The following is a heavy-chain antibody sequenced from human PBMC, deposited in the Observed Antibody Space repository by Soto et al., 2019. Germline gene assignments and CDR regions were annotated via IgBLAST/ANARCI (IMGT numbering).Heavy chain of an antibody. Sequence: ASVKVSCKASGYTFTSYAMHWVRQAPGQRLEWMGWINAGNGNTKYSQKFQGRVTITRDTSTSTAYMELSSLRSDDTAVYYCARGDGTTTVEYGMDVWGQGTTVTVSS. V-gene: IGHV1-3*01. CDR2: INAGNGNT. CDR3: ARGDGTTTVEYGMDV. CDR1: GYTFTSYA. D-gene: IGHD4-17*01. J-gene: IGHJ6*02.